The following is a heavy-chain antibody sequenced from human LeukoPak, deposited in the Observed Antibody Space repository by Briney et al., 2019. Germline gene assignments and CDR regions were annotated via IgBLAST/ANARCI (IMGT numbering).Heavy chain of an antibody. J-gene: IGHJ3*02. D-gene: IGHD6-13*01. CDR2: ISGSGTGL. CDR3: ARGVAAAHDAFDI. Sequence: GGSLRLSCAASGFTFSSYSMNWVRQAPGKGLEWVSYISGSGTGLYYADSVKGRFTISRDNAKNSLSLQMNSLRAEDTAIYYCARGVAAAHDAFDIWGQGTMVTVSS. V-gene: IGHV3-48*04. CDR1: GFTFSSYS.